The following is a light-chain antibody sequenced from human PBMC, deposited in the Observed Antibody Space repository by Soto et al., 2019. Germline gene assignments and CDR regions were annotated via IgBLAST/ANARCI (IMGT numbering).Light chain of an antibody. J-gene: IGKJ1*01. Sequence: AILMTQSPSSLSASPGDRVTITCRASQGISSYLAWYQQKPGKAPKLLIYAASTLQSGVPSRFSGSGSGTDFTLTISSLQPEDFATYYCQQSYTTPRTFGQGTKVDI. CDR2: AAS. V-gene: IGKV1-8*01. CDR1: QGISSY. CDR3: QQSYTTPRT.